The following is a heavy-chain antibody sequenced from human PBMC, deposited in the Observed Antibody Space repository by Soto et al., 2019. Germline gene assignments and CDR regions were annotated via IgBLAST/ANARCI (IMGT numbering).Heavy chain of an antibody. Sequence: QVQLAESGGGVVQPGRSLRLSCIGSGFRFSDYGMHWVRQAPGKRLEWVAMMSFDGTYKYSADSVKGRFIISRDNSKNTLYLQMNSLRAEDTAVYYCAKDRRDGEYNSVYDFWGQGTLVTVSS. CDR3: AKDRRDGEYNSVYDF. CDR2: MSFDGTYK. V-gene: IGHV3-30*18. D-gene: IGHD4-17*01. CDR1: GFRFSDYG. J-gene: IGHJ4*02.